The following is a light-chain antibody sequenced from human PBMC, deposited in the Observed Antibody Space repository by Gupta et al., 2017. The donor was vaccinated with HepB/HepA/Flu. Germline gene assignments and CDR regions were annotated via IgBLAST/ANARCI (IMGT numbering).Light chain of an antibody. CDR2: DAS. V-gene: IGKV3-11*01. CDR3: QQRSNWPPIT. J-gene: IGKJ5*01. CDR1: QSVSSY. Sequence: EIVLTQSPATLFLSPGERATLSCRASQSVSSYLAWYQQKPGQAPRLLIYDASNRDTGIPARFSGSGCGTDFTLTISSREPEDFAVYYCQQRSNWPPITFGQGTQVEIK.